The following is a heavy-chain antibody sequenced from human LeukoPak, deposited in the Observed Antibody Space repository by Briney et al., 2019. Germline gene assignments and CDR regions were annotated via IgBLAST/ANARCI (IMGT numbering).Heavy chain of an antibody. Sequence: PSETPSLTCTVSGGSISSHSLSWIRQPPGKGLEWIGYISYSGSTNYNPSLKSRVTISVDTSKNQFSLKLSSVTAADTAVYYCARDFWSGSNWFDPWGQGTLVTVSS. D-gene: IGHD3-3*01. CDR2: ISYSGST. V-gene: IGHV4-59*11. CDR3: ARDFWSGSNWFDP. CDR1: GGSISSHS. J-gene: IGHJ5*02.